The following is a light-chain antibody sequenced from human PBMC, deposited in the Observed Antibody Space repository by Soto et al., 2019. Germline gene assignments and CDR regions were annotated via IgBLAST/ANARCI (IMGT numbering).Light chain of an antibody. V-gene: IGKV1-39*01. CDR2: AAS. CDR1: QSISNY. Sequence: DIPMTQSPSSMSASVGDSVTITCRASQSISNYLNWYQQKPGKAPKLLVYAASSLQSGVPSRFSGSGSGTDFTLTISSLQPEDFATYYFQQSYSTPFTFGPGTKVDIK. CDR3: QQSYSTPFT. J-gene: IGKJ3*01.